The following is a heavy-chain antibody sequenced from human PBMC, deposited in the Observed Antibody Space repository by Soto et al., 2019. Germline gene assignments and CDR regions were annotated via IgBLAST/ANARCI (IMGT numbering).Heavy chain of an antibody. Sequence: SETLSLTCTVSGGSISSGGYYWSWIRQHPGKGLEWIGYIYYSGSTYYNPSLKSRVTISVDTSKNQFSLKLSSVTAADTAVYYCARERKDYYDSSGYLGITDYWGQGTLVTVSS. CDR1: GGSISSGGYY. J-gene: IGHJ4*02. CDR3: ARERKDYYDSSGYLGITDY. V-gene: IGHV4-31*03. D-gene: IGHD3-22*01. CDR2: IYYSGST.